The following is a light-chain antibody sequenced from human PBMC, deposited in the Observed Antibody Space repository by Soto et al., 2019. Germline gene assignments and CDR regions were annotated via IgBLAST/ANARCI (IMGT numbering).Light chain of an antibody. CDR2: GNS. V-gene: IGLV1-40*01. J-gene: IGLJ3*02. CDR1: SSNIGAGYN. Sequence: QSALTQPASVSGAPGQRVTISCTGSSSNIGAGYNVHWYQQLPGTAPKLLIYGNSNRPSGVPDRLSGSKSGTSASLAITGLQAEDEADYYCQSYDSSLSGWVFGGGTKLTVL. CDR3: QSYDSSLSGWV.